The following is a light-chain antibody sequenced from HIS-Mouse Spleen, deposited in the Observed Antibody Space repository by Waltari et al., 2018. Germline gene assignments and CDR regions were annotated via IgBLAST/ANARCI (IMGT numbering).Light chain of an antibody. J-gene: IGLJ1*01. CDR2: GKN. Sequence: VALGQTVRITCQGDSLRSYYASWYQQKPGQAPVLVIYGKNNRPSGIPDRFSGSSSGNTASLTITGAQAEDEADYYCNSRDSSGNHLSVFGTGTKVTVL. V-gene: IGLV3-19*01. CDR3: NSRDSSGNHLSV. CDR1: SLRSYY.